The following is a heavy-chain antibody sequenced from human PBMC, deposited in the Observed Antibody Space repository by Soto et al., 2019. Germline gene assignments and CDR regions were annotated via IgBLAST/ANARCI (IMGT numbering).Heavy chain of an antibody. Sequence: QVQLQQWGAGLLKPSETLSLTCAVYGGSFSGYYWSWIRQPPGKGLEWIGEINHSGSTNYNPSLKSRVTISVDTSKNQFSLKLSSVTAADTAVYYCARAGVTIFGVVIGVDYWGQGTLVTVSS. D-gene: IGHD3-3*01. CDR1: GGSFSGYY. CDR3: ARAGVTIFGVVIGVDY. CDR2: INHSGST. V-gene: IGHV4-34*01. J-gene: IGHJ4*02.